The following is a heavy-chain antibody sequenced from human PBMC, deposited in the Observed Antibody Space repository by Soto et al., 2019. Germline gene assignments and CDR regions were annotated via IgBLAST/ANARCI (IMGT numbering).Heavy chain of an antibody. V-gene: IGHV4-59*01. Sequence: SETLSLTCTVSGGSISRYYWSWIRQPPGKGLEWIGYIYYSGSTNYNPSLKSRVTISVDTSKNQFSLKLSSVTAADTAVYYCARDSSGLVDYWGQGTLVTVSS. D-gene: IGHD2-8*02. CDR1: GGSISRYY. J-gene: IGHJ4*02. CDR2: IYYSGST. CDR3: ARDSSGLVDY.